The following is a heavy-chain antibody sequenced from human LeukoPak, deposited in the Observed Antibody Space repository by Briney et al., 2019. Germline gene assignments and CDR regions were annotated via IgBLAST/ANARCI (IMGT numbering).Heavy chain of an antibody. CDR2: INPSGGST. J-gene: IGHJ4*02. CDR1: GYTFTSYY. Sequence: ASVKVSCKASGYTFTSYYMRWVRQAPGQGLEWMGIINPSGGSTSYAQKFQGRVTMTRDMSTSTVYMELSSLRSEDTAVYYCASYQWSYYDSSGYPYYFDYWGQGTLVTVSS. CDR3: ASYQWSYYDSSGYPYYFDY. V-gene: IGHV1-46*01. D-gene: IGHD3-22*01.